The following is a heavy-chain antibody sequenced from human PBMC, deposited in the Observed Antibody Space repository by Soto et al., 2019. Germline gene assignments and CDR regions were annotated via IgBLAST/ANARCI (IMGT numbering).Heavy chain of an antibody. CDR3: ARDRGSSSSGKYWFDP. J-gene: IGHJ5*02. V-gene: IGHV1-2*04. CDR1: GYTFTGYY. CDR2: INPNSGGT. Sequence: QVQLVQSGAEVKKPGASVKVSCKASGYTFTGYYMHWVRQAPGQGLEWMGWINPNSGGTNYAQKFQGWVTMTRDTSMSTAYMELSRLRSDETAVYYCARDRGSSSSGKYWFDPWGQGTLVTVSS. D-gene: IGHD6-6*01.